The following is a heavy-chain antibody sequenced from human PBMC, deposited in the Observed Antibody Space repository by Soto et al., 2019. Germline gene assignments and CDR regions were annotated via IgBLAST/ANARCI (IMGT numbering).Heavy chain of an antibody. CDR3: ERNLPSLRIDALDV. J-gene: IGHJ6*02. D-gene: IGHD2-15*01. CDR2: IHTTGST. Sequence: QLQLHESGPGLVKPLETLSLTCTVSGASISSGRYYWAWIRQPPGKGLEWVATIHTTGSTYYKPSLESRIAMSIDTSKNHFSLRLTSVTAADTAVYYCERNLPSLRIDALDVWGQGTSVTVSS. V-gene: IGHV4-39*02. CDR1: GASISSGRYY.